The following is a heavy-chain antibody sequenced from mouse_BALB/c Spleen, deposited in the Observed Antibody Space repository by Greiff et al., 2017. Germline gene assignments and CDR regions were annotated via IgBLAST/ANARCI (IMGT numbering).Heavy chain of an antibody. CDR2: INPYNDGT. J-gene: IGHJ2*01. D-gene: IGHD1-1*01. CDR3: ARGGVNYYGSSYVPFDY. V-gene: IGHV1-14*01. CDR1: GYTFTSYV. Sequence: EVQLQQSGPELVKPGASVKMSCKASGYTFTSYVMHWVKQKPGQGLEWIGYINPYNDGTKYNEKFKGKATLTSDKSSSTAYMELSSLTSEDSAVYYCARGGVNYYGSSYVPFDYWGQGTTLTVSS.